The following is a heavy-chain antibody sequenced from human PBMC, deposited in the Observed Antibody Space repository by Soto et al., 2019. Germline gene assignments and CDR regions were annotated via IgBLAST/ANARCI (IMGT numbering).Heavy chain of an antibody. V-gene: IGHV3-7*05. Sequence: EVQLEESGGDLVQPGGSLRLSCAASGFTLSAYWMTWVRQAPGKGLEWVANINRDGSKKSYLDSVRGRFTISRDNVGNSLYRQMGSLRADDTALYCCARDVSPGSSSLYLDAFDIWGQGTMVTVSS. D-gene: IGHD6-13*01. J-gene: IGHJ3*02. CDR3: ARDVSPGSSSLYLDAFDI. CDR2: INRDGSKK. CDR1: GFTLSAYW.